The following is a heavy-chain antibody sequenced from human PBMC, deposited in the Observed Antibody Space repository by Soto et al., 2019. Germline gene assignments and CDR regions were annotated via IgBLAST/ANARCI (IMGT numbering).Heavy chain of an antibody. CDR1: GGSMIAYY. J-gene: IGHJ4*02. CDR2: TYYSGST. V-gene: IGHV4-59*01. Sequence: QVQLQESGPRLVKPSETLSLTCTVSGGSMIAYYWNWMRQPPGKGLQWIGYTYYSGSTTYNPSLKSRVTISVDSSKNQFSLKLDSVTPADTAVYYCARVRGTAGKRYFDYCGPGTLVTVSS. CDR3: ARVRGTAGKRYFDY. D-gene: IGHD6-13*01.